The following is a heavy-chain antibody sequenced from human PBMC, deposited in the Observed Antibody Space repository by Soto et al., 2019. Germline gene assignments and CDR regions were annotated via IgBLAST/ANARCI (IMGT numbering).Heavy chain of an antibody. CDR1: GGTLSSYA. V-gene: IGHV1-69*13. Sequence: SVKVSCKASGGTLSSYAISWVRQAPGQGLEWMGGIIPIFGTANYAQKFQGRVTITADESTSTAYMELSSLRSEDTAVYYCATPSGGYCSGGSCYDSYYYYYGMDVWGQGTTVTVSS. CDR2: IIPIFGTA. D-gene: IGHD2-15*01. J-gene: IGHJ6*02. CDR3: ATPSGGYCSGGSCYDSYYYYYGMDV.